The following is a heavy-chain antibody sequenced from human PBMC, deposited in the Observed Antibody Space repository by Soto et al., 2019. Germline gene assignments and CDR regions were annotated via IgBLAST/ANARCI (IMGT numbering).Heavy chain of an antibody. Sequence: GGSLRLSCAASGFTLSSYAMSWVRQAPGKGLEWVSAISGSGGSTYYADSVKGRFTISRDNSKNTLYLQMNSLRAEDTAVYYCAKDTSSYDFWSGYLEAYYYYGMEVWGQGTTVTVSS. CDR3: AKDTSSYDFWSGYLEAYYYYGMEV. V-gene: IGHV3-23*01. J-gene: IGHJ6*02. CDR1: GFTLSSYA. CDR2: ISGSGGST. D-gene: IGHD3-3*01.